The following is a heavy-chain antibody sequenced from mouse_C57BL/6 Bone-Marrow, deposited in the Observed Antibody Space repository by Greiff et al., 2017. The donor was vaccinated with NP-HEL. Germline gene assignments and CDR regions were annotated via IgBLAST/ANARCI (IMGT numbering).Heavy chain of an antibody. V-gene: IGHV1-26*01. CDR3: ARSPNWADCAMDY. D-gene: IGHD4-1*01. J-gene: IGHJ4*01. CDR1: GYPFPDYY. CDR2: INPKNGGT. Sequence: EVQLQQSGPELVKPGASVTISCKASGYPFPDYYMNWVKQSHGKSLAWIGDINPKNGGTSYNQKFKGKATLTVDQSSSTAYMELRSLTSEDSAVYYCARSPNWADCAMDYWGQGTSVTVSS.